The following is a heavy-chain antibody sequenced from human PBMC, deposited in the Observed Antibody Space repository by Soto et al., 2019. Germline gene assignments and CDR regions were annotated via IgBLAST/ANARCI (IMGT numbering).Heavy chain of an antibody. J-gene: IGHJ3*01. CDR1: AFTFTRSA. CDR2: IVVGSGNT. V-gene: IGHV1-58*01. CDR3: AAFATTGDAFDV. Sequence: EASVNVSCKASAFTFTRSAWQWVRQARGQRPEWIGWIVVGSGNTNYAQKFQERVTITRDMSTSTAYMELSSLRSEDTAVYYCAAFATTGDAFDVWGQGTMVTVSS. D-gene: IGHD4-17*01.